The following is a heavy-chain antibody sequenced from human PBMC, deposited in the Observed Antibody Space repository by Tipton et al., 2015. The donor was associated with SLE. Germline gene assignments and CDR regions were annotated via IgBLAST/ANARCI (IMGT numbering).Heavy chain of an antibody. D-gene: IGHD3-16*01. V-gene: IGHV4-31*03. J-gene: IGHJ4*02. CDR3: AGAVCRNCFDY. CDR2: IYYSGST. CDR1: GGSISSSSYY. Sequence: TLSLTCTVSGGSISSSSYYWGWIRQHPGKGLAWIGYIYYSGSTYYNPSLKSRVTISVDTSKNQFSLKLSSVTAADTAVYYCAGAVCRNCFDYWGQGSLVTVSS.